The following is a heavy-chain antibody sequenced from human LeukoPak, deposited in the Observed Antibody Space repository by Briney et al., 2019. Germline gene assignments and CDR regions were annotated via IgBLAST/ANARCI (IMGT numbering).Heavy chain of an antibody. CDR2: INHSGST. D-gene: IGHD5-24*01. CDR3: ARGRRDGYNYRAGNYFDY. V-gene: IGHV4-34*01. CDR1: GGSFSGYY. J-gene: IGHJ4*02. Sequence: PSETLSLTCAVYGGSFSGYYWSWIRQPPGKGLEWIGEINHSGSTNYNPSLKSRVTISVDTSKNQFSLKLSSVTAADTAVYYCARGRRDGYNYRAGNYFDYWGQGTPVTVSS.